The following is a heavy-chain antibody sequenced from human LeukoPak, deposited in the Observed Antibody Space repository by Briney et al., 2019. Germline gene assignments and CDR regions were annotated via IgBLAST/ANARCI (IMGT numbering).Heavy chain of an antibody. J-gene: IGHJ4*02. CDR1: GFTFSSYA. Sequence: PGGSLRLSCAASGFTFSSYAMSWVRQAPGKGLEWVSAISGSGGSTYYADSVKGRFTISRDNSKNTLYLQMNSLRAEDTAVYYCARDRASKWELLGFMDYWGQGTLVTVSS. CDR3: ARDRASKWELLGFMDY. D-gene: IGHD1-26*01. V-gene: IGHV3-23*01. CDR2: ISGSGGST.